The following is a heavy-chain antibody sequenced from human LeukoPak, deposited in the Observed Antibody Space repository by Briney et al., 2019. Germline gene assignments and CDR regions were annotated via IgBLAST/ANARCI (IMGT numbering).Heavy chain of an antibody. J-gene: IGHJ4*02. CDR3: AREGGGYNNRGFDY. Sequence: GGSLRLSCVVSGFTFSNYAMSWVRQAPGKGLEWVSYISSSSSTIYYADSVKGRFTISRDNAKNSLYLQMNSLRAEDTAVYYCAREGGGYNNRGFDYWGQGTLVTVSS. D-gene: IGHD5-24*01. V-gene: IGHV3-48*01. CDR2: ISSSSSTI. CDR1: GFTFSNYA.